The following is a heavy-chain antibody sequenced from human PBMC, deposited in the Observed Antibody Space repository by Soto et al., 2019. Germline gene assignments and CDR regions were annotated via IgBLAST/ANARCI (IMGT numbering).Heavy chain of an antibody. V-gene: IGHV4-39*01. CDR3: ARRLFSSTWPSYFDY. CDR1: GGSIRSSSYY. D-gene: IGHD6-13*01. J-gene: IGHJ4*02. Sequence: QLQLQESGPGLVKPSETLSLTCTVSGGSIRSSSYYWGWIRQPPGKGLEWIGSIYYSGSTYYNPSLKSRITTSGDTSKNQFSLKRSSVTAADTAVYYCARRLFSSTWPSYFDYWGQGTLVTVSS. CDR2: IYYSGST.